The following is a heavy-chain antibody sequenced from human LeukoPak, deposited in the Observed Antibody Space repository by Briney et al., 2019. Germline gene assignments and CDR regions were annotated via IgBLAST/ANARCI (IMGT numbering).Heavy chain of an antibody. CDR1: GFTFNSYS. Sequence: GGSLRLSCAASGFTFNSYSMNWVRQAPGKGLEWVSSISSSSSYIYYADSVKGRFTISRDNAKNSLYLQMTSLRAEDTAVYYCAREYYDFWSGHPFDYWGQGTLVTVSS. CDR3: AREYYDFWSGHPFDY. D-gene: IGHD3-3*01. V-gene: IGHV3-21*01. CDR2: ISSSSSYI. J-gene: IGHJ4*02.